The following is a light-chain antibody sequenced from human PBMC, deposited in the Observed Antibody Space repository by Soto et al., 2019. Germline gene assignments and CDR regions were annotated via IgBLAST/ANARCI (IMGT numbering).Light chain of an antibody. J-gene: IGKJ2*01. CDR1: QSISSY. V-gene: IGKV1-39*01. CDR3: QQSYSSPPT. Sequence: DIQMTQSPSSLSASVGDRVTITCRASQSISSYLNWYQQKPGKAPKLLIYAASSLQSGVPSRFSGSGSGTDFTLTISSLQPEDFASYHCQQSYSSPPTFGQGTKLEIK. CDR2: AAS.